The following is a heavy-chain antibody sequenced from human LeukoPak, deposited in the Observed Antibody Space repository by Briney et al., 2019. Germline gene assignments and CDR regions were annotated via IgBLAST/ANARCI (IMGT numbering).Heavy chain of an antibody. Sequence: GGSLRLSCAASGFTFSDYAMTWVRQAPGKGLEWVSTINSGGAINYADSVKGRFTISRDNPKNTLYLQMNSLRAEDTAVYYCAKRGSYSSSFTSTFDYWGQGTLVTVSS. J-gene: IGHJ4*02. CDR3: AKRGSYSSSFTSTFDY. CDR2: INSGGAI. V-gene: IGHV3-23*01. CDR1: GFTFSDYA. D-gene: IGHD6-6*01.